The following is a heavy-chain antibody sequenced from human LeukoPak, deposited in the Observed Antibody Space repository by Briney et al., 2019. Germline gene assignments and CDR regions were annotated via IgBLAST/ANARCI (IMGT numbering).Heavy chain of an antibody. CDR3: ARGDCSGATCYDLFDV. Sequence: ASVKVSCKASGYTFTGYYMHWVRQAPGQGLEWMGWINPKSGGTDSAQKFQGRVTMTRDTSISSAYVELSRLSSDDTAVYYCARGDCSGATCYDLFDVWGQGTKVTVSS. D-gene: IGHD2-2*01. V-gene: IGHV1-2*02. CDR2: INPKSGGT. J-gene: IGHJ3*01. CDR1: GYTFTGYY.